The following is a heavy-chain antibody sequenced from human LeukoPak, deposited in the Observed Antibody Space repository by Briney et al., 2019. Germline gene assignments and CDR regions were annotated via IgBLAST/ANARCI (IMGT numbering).Heavy chain of an antibody. CDR3: AKDYYDSSGYGGY. CDR2: ISNNGDST. V-gene: IGHV3-64*01. J-gene: IGHJ4*02. D-gene: IGHD3-22*01. CDR1: GFTFSSYA. Sequence: PGGSLRLSCAASGFTFSSYAMHWVRQAPGKGLEYVSAISNNGDSTYYANSVKGRLTISRDNSKNTLYLQMNSLRAEDTAVYYCAKDYYDSSGYGGYWGQGTLVTVSS.